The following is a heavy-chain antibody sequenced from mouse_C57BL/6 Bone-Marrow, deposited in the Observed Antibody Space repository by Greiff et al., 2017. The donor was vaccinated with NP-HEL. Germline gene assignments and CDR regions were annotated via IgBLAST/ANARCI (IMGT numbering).Heavy chain of an antibody. V-gene: IGHV1-42*01. CDR1: GYSFTGYY. Sequence: VQLKQSGPELVKPGASVKISCKASGYSFTGYYMNWVKQSPEKSLEWIGEINPSTGGTTYNQKFKAKATLTVDKSSSTAYMQLKSLTSEDSAVYYCARDPIYYYGLDYWGQGTTLTVSS. J-gene: IGHJ2*01. D-gene: IGHD1-1*01. CDR3: ARDPIYYYGLDY. CDR2: INPSTGGT.